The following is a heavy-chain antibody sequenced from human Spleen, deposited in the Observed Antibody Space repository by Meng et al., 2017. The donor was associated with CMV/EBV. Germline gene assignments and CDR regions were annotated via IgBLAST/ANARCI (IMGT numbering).Heavy chain of an antibody. J-gene: IGHJ4*02. CDR2: IYPGDSDT. V-gene: IGHV5-51*01. CDR3: ARSRSIYSSSHLFDF. Sequence: SGSTFRNFWIGWVRQMPGKGLKWMGIIYPGDSDTRYSTSFEGQVTISVDKSISTTYLQWSSLKASDTAMYYCARSRSIYSSSHLFDFWGQGTLVTVSS. CDR1: GSTFRNFW. D-gene: IGHD6-13*01.